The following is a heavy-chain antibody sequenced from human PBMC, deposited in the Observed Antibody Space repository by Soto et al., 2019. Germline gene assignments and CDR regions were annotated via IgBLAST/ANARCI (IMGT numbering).Heavy chain of an antibody. Sequence: GESLKISCKGSGYSFTSYWIGWVRKMPGKGLEWMGIIYPGDSDTRYSPSFQGQVTISADKSISTAYLQWSSLKASDTAMYYCARGIVVVPATIPGWFDPWGQGTLVTVSS. J-gene: IGHJ5*02. CDR2: IYPGDSDT. CDR3: ARGIVVVPATIPGWFDP. V-gene: IGHV5-51*01. D-gene: IGHD2-2*01. CDR1: GYSFTSYW.